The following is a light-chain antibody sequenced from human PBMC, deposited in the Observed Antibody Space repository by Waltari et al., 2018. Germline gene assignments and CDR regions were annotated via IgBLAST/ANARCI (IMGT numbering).Light chain of an antibody. J-gene: IGKJ1*01. Sequence: EVVLTQSSAALSLSPGERATLSCRASESVTNDYLAWYQQKPGQAPRLLIYDASSRATGIPDRFSGSGSGTDFTLTITRLEPEDFAVYHCQQYGSLPWTFGQGTMVDMK. V-gene: IGKV3-20*01. CDR1: ESVTNDY. CDR3: QQYGSLPWT. CDR2: DAS.